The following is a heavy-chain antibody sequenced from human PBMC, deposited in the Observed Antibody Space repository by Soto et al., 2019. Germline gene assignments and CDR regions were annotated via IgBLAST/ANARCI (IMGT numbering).Heavy chain of an antibody. D-gene: IGHD3-22*01. J-gene: IGHJ5*02. CDR1: GYTFTGYY. V-gene: IGHV1-2*02. CDR2: INPNSGGT. CDR3: AREYYYDSSGYSLRWFDP. Sequence: ASVKVSCKASGYTFTGYYMHWVRQAPGQGLEWMGWINPNSGGTNYAQKFQGRVTMTRDTSISTAYMELSRLRSDDTAVYYCAREYYYDSSGYSLRWFDPWGQGTLVTVSS.